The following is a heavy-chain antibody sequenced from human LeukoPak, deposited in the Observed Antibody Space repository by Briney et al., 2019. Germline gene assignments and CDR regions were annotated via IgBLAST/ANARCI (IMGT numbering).Heavy chain of an antibody. CDR2: IYYSGST. V-gene: IGHV4-31*11. J-gene: IGHJ4*02. CDR1: GGSFSGYY. CDR3: ARDRRGFDY. Sequence: SETLSLTCAVYGGSFSGYYWSWIRQHPGKGLEWIGYIYYSGSTYYNPSLKSRVTISVDTSKNQFSLKLSSVTAADTAVYYCARDRRGFDYWGQGTLVTVSS.